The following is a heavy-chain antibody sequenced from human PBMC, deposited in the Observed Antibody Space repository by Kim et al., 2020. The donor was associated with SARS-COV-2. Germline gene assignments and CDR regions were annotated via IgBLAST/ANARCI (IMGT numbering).Heavy chain of an antibody. CDR2: IKSDGST. CDR3: ARDRGGSTWSWGAFDS. D-gene: IGHD6-13*01. J-gene: IGHJ5*01. CDR1: GFSVSNNY. Sequence: GGSLRLSCAASGFSVSNNYMNWVRQAPGKGLEWVSLIKSDGSTYYPDSVKGRFTISRDNSKNTLYLQMNSLRAEDTAVYFCARDRGGSTWSWGAFDSWGLGTRVTVSS. V-gene: IGHV3-53*01.